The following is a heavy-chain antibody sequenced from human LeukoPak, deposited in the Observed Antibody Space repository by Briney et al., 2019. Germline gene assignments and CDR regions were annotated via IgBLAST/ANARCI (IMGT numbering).Heavy chain of an antibody. CDR1: GFTFSRYW. V-gene: IGHV3-7*01. Sequence: GGSLRLSCAASGFTFSRYWMSWVRQAPGKGLEWVANMKQDGSEKYYVDSVKGRFTISRDNAKNSLYLQMNSLRAEDTAVYYCARDRAYYYGSGDVGYWGQGTLVTVSS. J-gene: IGHJ4*02. D-gene: IGHD3-10*01. CDR3: ARDRAYYYGSGDVGY. CDR2: MKQDGSEK.